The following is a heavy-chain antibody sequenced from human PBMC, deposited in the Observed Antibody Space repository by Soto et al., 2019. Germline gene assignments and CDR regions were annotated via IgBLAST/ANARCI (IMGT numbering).Heavy chain of an antibody. J-gene: IGHJ4*02. CDR1: GDIFTSYA. CDR2: MIPMFGTP. CDR3: ARNGVAGMDF. V-gene: IGHV1-69*01. D-gene: IGHD3-3*01. Sequence: QVQLVQSGAEVKKPGSSVKVSCKASGDIFTSYAFSWVRQAPGEGLEWMGGMIPMFGTPNYAQRFQGRLTITADQSTSTVYMELSGLRSEDTAVYYCARNGVAGMDFWGQGTLVTVSS.